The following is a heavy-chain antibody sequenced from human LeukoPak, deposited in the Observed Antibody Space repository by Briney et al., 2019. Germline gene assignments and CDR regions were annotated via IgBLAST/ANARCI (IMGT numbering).Heavy chain of an antibody. CDR3: ARDHSSSGQLFDY. V-gene: IGHV1-18*01. CDR2: ISAYNGDT. J-gene: IGHJ4*02. Sequence: GASVKVSCKASGFTFTDSAFSWVRQAPGQGLEWMGWISAYNGDTNYAQKLQDRVTLTTDTSTSTVYMHLRSLRSDDTAVYYCARDHSSSGQLFDYWGQGTLVTVSS. CDR1: GFTFTDSA. D-gene: IGHD6-13*01.